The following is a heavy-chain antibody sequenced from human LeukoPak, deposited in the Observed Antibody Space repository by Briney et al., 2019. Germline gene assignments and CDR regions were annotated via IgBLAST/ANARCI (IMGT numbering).Heavy chain of an antibody. D-gene: IGHD3-22*01. CDR1: GGSISRGGYY. CDR2: IYYSGST. CDR3: ARGDYYDSSGYYLLDY. V-gene: IGHV4-31*03. J-gene: IGHJ4*02. Sequence: SQTLSLTCSVSGGSISRGGYYWSWIRQHPGKGLEWIGYIYYSGSTNYNPSLKSRVTISVDTSKNQFSLKLSSVTAADTAVYYCARGDYYDSSGYYLLDYWGQGTLVTVSS.